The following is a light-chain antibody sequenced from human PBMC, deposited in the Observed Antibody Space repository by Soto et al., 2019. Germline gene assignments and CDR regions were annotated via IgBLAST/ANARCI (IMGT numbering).Light chain of an antibody. J-gene: IGKJ2*01. CDR2: GAS. CDR1: QSVSSS. V-gene: IGKV3-11*01. Sequence: EIVLTQSPATLSLSPGERATLSCRASQSVSSSLAWYQQKPGQAPRLLIYGASKRAPGIPVRYSASGSGTDFTRTISSREPEGFAVYSCQHRNNGEYTFGQGTKLEIK. CDR3: QHRNNGEYT.